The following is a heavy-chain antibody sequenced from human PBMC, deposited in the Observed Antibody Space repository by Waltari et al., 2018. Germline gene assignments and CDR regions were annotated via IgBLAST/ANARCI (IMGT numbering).Heavy chain of an antibody. J-gene: IGHJ4*02. D-gene: IGHD3-3*01. Sequence: EVQLLESGGGLVQPGGSLRLSCAASGFTFSSYARSWVRQAPGKGLDGVSTIPASGGSTYYAESVKGRFTISRDNSKSTLYLQMDSLRAEETAVYFCAKDPGPWFLGPTDYWGQGTLVTVSS. CDR3: AKDPGPWFLGPTDY. CDR1: GFTFSSYA. V-gene: IGHV3-23*01. CDR2: IPASGGST.